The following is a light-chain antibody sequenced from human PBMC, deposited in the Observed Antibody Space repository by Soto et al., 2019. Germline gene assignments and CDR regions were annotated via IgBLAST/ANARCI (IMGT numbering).Light chain of an antibody. CDR3: QQYNTYWT. CDR1: QSISSW. CDR2: DAS. Sequence: EIQMTQSPSSLSASVGDRVTITCRASQSISSWLAWYQQKPGKAPKLLIYDASTLESGVPSRFSGYESGAEFALTISSLQAEDFATYYRQQYNTYWTFGQGTKVDIK. V-gene: IGKV1-5*01. J-gene: IGKJ1*01.